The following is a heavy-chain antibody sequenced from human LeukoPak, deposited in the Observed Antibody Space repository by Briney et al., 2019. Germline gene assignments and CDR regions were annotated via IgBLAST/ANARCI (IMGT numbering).Heavy chain of an antibody. CDR1: GFTFGDYA. D-gene: IGHD3-3*01. CDR2: ISWNSGSI. Sequence: GGSLRLSCAASGFTFGDYAMHWVRQAPGKGLEWVSGISWNSGSIGYADSVKGRFTISRDNAKNSLYLQMNSLRAEDTALYYCAKDRRSVFFFVLDDWGQGTLVTVS. V-gene: IGHV3-9*01. J-gene: IGHJ4*02. CDR3: AKDRRSVFFFVLDD.